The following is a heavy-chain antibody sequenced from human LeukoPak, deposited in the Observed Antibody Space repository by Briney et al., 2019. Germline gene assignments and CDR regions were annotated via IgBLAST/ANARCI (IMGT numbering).Heavy chain of an antibody. Sequence: PGRSLRLSCAASGFTFSSYGMHWVRQAPGKGLEWVAVISYDGSNKYYADSVKGRFTISRDNSKNTLYLQMNSLRAEDTAVYYCARVKQYCGGDCFDDAFDIWGQGTMVTVSS. CDR2: ISYDGSNK. D-gene: IGHD2-21*02. V-gene: IGHV3-30*03. CDR3: ARVKQYCGGDCFDDAFDI. CDR1: GFTFSSYG. J-gene: IGHJ3*02.